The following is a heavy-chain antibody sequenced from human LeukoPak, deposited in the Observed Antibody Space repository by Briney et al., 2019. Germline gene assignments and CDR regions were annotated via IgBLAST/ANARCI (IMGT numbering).Heavy chain of an antibody. CDR1: GFTFCGYA. CDR2: LSGSGGST. D-gene: IGHD6-13*01. CDR3: AKKYSSSWYGTYYFDY. Sequence: GGSLRLSCAASGFTFCGYAMSWLPQAPGKGLEWFSALSGSGGSTYYADSVKGRFTISRDNSKNTLYLQMNSLRDEDTAVYYCAKKYSSSWYGTYYFDYWGQGTLVTVSS. J-gene: IGHJ4*02. V-gene: IGHV3-23*01.